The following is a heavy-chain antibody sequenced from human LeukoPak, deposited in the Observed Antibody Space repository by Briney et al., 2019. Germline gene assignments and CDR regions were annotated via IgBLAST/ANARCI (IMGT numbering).Heavy chain of an antibody. Sequence: NSSETLSLTCAVYGGSFSGYYWSWIRQPPGRGLEWIGEINHSGSTNYNPSLKSRVTISVDTSKNQFSLKLSSVTAADTAVYYCARDRNYYGSGSYRFQHWGQGTLVTVSS. CDR1: GGSFSGYY. CDR2: INHSGST. D-gene: IGHD3-10*01. CDR3: ARDRNYYGSGSYRFQH. J-gene: IGHJ1*01. V-gene: IGHV4-34*01.